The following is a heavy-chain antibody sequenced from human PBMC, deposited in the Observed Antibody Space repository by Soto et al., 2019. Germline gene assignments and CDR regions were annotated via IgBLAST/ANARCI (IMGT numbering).Heavy chain of an antibody. J-gene: IGHJ5*02. V-gene: IGHV4-39*07. CDR2: IYYSGST. CDR3: ARARGGFWSGYNWFDP. CDR1: GVSISSRAYY. D-gene: IGHD3-3*01. Sequence: QLQLQESGPGLVKPSETLSLTCTVSGVSISSRAYYWGWIRQPPGEGLEWIGSIYYSGSTYYNPSLKSRVTISVDTSKNQFSLKLSSVTAADTAVYYCARARGGFWSGYNWFDPWGQGTLVTVSS.